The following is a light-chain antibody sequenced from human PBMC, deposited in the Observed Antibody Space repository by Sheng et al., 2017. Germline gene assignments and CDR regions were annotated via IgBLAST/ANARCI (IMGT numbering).Light chain of an antibody. CDR2: ETS. CDR1: QSVIND. Sequence: EIVLTQSPATLSLSPGERATLSCRASQSVINDYVAWYQQRPGQAPRLLIYETSKRATGIPARFSGSGSGTDFTLIISSLEREDFGVYYCLQRSNWPPPLTFGGGTKVQIK. J-gene: IGKJ4*01. V-gene: IGKV3-11*01. CDR3: LQRSNWPPPLT.